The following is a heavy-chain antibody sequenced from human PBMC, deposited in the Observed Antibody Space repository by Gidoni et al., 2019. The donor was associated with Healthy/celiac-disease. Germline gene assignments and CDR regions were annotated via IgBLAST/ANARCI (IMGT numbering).Heavy chain of an antibody. CDR2: INPSGGST. V-gene: IGHV1-46*03. J-gene: IGHJ5*02. D-gene: IGHD4-17*01. Sequence: QVQLVQSGAEVKKPGASVKVSCKASGYTFTSYYMHWVRQAPGQGLEWMGIINPSGGSTSYAQKFQGRVTMTRDTSTSTVYMELSSLRSEDTAVYYCARTPHLLPYGDYTNWFDPWGQGTLVTVSS. CDR1: GYTFTSYY. CDR3: ARTPHLLPYGDYTNWFDP.